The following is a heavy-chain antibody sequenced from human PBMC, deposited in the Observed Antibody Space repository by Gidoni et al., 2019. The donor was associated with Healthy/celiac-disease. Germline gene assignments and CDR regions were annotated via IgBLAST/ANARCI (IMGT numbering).Heavy chain of an antibody. D-gene: IGHD3-16*01. CDR3: AGGPTFGGVGY. V-gene: IGHV4-39*01. CDR1: GGSISSSSYY. Sequence: QLQLQESGPGLVKPSETLSLTCTVSGGSISSSSYYWGWIRQPPGKGLEWIGSIYYTGSTYYNPSLKSRVTISVDTSKNQFSLKLSSVTAADTAVYYCAGGPTFGGVGYWGQGTLVTVSS. J-gene: IGHJ4*02. CDR2: IYYTGST.